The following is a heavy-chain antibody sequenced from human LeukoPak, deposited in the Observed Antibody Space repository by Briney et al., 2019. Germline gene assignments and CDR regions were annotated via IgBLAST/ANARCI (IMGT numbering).Heavy chain of an antibody. CDR3: AKPAKTDSADY. Sequence: GGSLRLSCAASGFTLSNYAMTWVRQAPGKGLEWVSSITGSGALTYYADSVRGRSTISKDNAMDTLFLQMNSLRADDTAVYYCAKPAKTDSADYWGQGTLVTVSS. CDR1: GFTLSNYA. J-gene: IGHJ4*02. D-gene: IGHD1-14*01. CDR2: ITGSGALT. V-gene: IGHV3-23*01.